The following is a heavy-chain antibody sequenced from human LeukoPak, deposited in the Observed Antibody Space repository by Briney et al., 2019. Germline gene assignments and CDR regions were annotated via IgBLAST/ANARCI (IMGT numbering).Heavy chain of an antibody. D-gene: IGHD3-3*01. J-gene: IGHJ4*02. CDR2: ISGSSAST. V-gene: IGHV3-23*01. CDR3: AKAYYDFWSGYFDY. Sequence: GASLRLSCAASGFTFSSYAMSWVRQAPGKGLEWVSGISGSSASTYYADSVKGRFTISRDNSKNALFLQMTSLRAEDTAVYYCAKAYYDFWSGYFDYWGQGTLVTVSS. CDR1: GFTFSSYA.